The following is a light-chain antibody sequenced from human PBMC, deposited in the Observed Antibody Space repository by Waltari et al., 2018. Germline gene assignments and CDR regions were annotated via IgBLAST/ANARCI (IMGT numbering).Light chain of an antibody. J-gene: IGKJ1*01. CDR2: DAS. V-gene: IGKV3-20*01. CDR3: QQYVSLPAT. Sequence: EILLTQSPGTLSLSPGERATLSCRASQSISRPLAWYQQKPGQAPRLLIYDASTRATVIPDRFSGSGSGTDFSLTISRLEPEDSAVYYCQQYVSLPATFGQGTKVEIK. CDR1: QSISRP.